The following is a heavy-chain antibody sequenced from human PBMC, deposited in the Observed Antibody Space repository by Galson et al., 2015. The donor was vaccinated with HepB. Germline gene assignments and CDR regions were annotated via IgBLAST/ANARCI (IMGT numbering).Heavy chain of an antibody. CDR2: IYYSGST. J-gene: IGHJ4*02. D-gene: IGHD6-13*01. CDR3: AAPPVYSSSWYEAGDY. V-gene: IGHV4-39*01. CDR1: GSSISSSSYY. Sequence: SETLSLTCTVSGSSISSSSYYWGWIRQPPGKGLEWIGSIYYSGSTYYNPSLKSRVTISVDTSKNQFSLKLSSVTAADTAVYYCAAPPVYSSSWYEAGDYWGQGTLVTVSS.